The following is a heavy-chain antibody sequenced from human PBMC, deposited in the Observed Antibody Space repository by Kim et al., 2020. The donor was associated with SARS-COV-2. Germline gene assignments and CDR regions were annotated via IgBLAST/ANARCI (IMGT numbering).Heavy chain of an antibody. D-gene: IGHD6-13*01. J-gene: IGHJ4*02. CDR3: ARGRGAPNSSSCRGFDY. CDR1: GYTFTSYY. V-gene: IGHV1-46*01. Sequence: ASVKVSCKASGYTFTSYYMHWVRQAPGQGLEWMGIINPSGGSTSYAQKFQGRVTMTRDTSTSTVYMELSSLRSEDTAVYYCARGRGAPNSSSCRGFDYWGQGTLVTVSS. CDR2: INPSGGST.